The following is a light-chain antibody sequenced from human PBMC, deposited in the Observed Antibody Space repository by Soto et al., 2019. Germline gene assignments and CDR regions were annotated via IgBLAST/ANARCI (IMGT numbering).Light chain of an antibody. CDR1: QSVSSY. Sequence: EIVLTQSPATLSLSPGERATLSCRASQSVSSYLAWYQQKPGQAPRLLIYDASNRATGIPARFSGSGSGTDFTLTNSSLEPEDFAVYYYQQRSNWPPPLTFGGGTKVDIK. CDR2: DAS. J-gene: IGKJ4*01. CDR3: QQRSNWPPPLT. V-gene: IGKV3-11*01.